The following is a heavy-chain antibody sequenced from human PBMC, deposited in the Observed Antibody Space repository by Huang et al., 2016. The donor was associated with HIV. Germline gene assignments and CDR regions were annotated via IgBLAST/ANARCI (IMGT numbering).Heavy chain of an antibody. D-gene: IGHD2-15*01. CDR3: ARESCSGGTCYLFDF. CDR2: MSSSSNSK. V-gene: IGHV3-48*04. CDR1: GFTFGGCN. Sequence: EVQLVESGGGLVQPGPSLRLSCAASGFTFGGCNINGVSEGQGKGLEWISYMSSSSNSKLYADSVKGRFTISRDNARNSLYLQLKSLRVEDTAVYYCARESCSGGTCYLFDFWGQGVLVTVSS. J-gene: IGHJ4*02.